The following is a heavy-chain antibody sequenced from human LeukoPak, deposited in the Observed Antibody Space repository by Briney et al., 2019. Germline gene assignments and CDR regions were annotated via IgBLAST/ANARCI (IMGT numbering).Heavy chain of an antibody. CDR3: ARGTDGYPADY. CDR2: IYSGGST. D-gene: IGHD6-25*01. J-gene: IGHJ4*02. V-gene: IGHV3-53*01. Sequence: GGSLRLSCAASGFTFSSYGMHWVRQAPGKGLEWVSVIYSGGSTYYADSVKGRFTISRDNSKNTLYLQMNSLRAEDTAVYYCARGTDGYPADYWGQGTLVTVSS. CDR1: GFTFSSYG.